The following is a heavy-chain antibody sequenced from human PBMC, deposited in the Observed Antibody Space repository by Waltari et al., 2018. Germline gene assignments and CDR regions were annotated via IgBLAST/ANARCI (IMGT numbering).Heavy chain of an antibody. CDR3: TTLPVVTALYYFDY. CDR2: IKSKTDGGTT. D-gene: IGHD2-21*02. CDR1: GFTFSNAW. Sequence: VQLVESGGGVVQPGRSLRISCAASGFTFSNAWMNWVRQAPGKGLEWVGRIKSKTDGGTTDSAAPVKGRFTISRDDSKNTLYLQMNSLKTEDTAVYYCTTLPVVTALYYFDYWGQGTLVTVSS. V-gene: IGHV3-15*07. J-gene: IGHJ4*02.